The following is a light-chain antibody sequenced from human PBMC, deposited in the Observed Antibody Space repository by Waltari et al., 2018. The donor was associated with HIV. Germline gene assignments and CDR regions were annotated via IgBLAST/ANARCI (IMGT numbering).Light chain of an antibody. CDR2: DNN. J-gene: IGLJ2*01. CDR3: GTWDSSLSLV. CDR1: SSNIGNNY. V-gene: IGLV1-51*01. Sequence: QSVLTQPPSVSAAPGQKVTISCSGSSSNIGNNYVYWYQQLPGTAPKLLIYDNNKRPSGIPDRFSGSKSGTSATLGITGLQTGDEADYYCGTWDSSLSLVFGGGTKLTVL.